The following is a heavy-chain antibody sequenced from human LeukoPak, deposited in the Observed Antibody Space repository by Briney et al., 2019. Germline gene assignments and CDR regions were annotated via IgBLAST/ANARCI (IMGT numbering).Heavy chain of an antibody. CDR3: ARDRYYHDSSGYPPELGY. J-gene: IGHJ4*02. V-gene: IGHV3-7*03. Sequence: GGSLRLSCAASGFTFSSYWMSWVRQAPGKGLEWVANIKQDGSEKYYVDSVKGRFTISRDNAKNSLYLQMNSLRAEDTAVYYCARDRYYHDSSGYPPELGYWGQGTLVTVSS. D-gene: IGHD3-22*01. CDR1: GFTFSSYW. CDR2: IKQDGSEK.